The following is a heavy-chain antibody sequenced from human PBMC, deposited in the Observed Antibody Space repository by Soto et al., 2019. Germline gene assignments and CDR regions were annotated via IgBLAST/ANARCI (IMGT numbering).Heavy chain of an antibody. CDR1: TVSIDIDG. Sequence: GGTLRLTCRTPTVSIDIDGIFWVRQSPARGLEWLAIMSFDGTEKHYADSVKGRLTMSKDQSESETTFFFLLVTLKRDDTAVYHLSTGVTGYGSGWADKPLDSWGRGTLVTVSS. CDR3: STGVTGYGSGWADKPLDS. D-gene: IGHD6-19*01. J-gene: IGHJ5*01. V-gene: IGHV3-30*19. CDR2: MSFDGTEK.